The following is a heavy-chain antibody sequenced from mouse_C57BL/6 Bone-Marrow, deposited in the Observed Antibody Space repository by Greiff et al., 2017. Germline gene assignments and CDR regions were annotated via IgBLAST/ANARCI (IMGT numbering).Heavy chain of an antibody. CDR1: GYTFTDYN. D-gene: IGHD2-1*01. CDR2: INPNNGGT. V-gene: IGHV1-18*01. Sequence: VQLQQSGPELVKPGASVKIPCKASGYTFTDYNMDWVKQSHGKSLEWIGDINPNNGGTIYNQKFKGKATLTVDKSSSTAYMELRSLTSEDTAVYYCARWGNFGYYYAIDYWGQGTSVTVSS. J-gene: IGHJ4*01. CDR3: ARWGNFGYYYAIDY.